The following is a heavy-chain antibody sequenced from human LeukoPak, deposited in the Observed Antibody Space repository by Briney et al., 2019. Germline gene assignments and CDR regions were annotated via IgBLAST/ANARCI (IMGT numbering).Heavy chain of an antibody. CDR1: GYTFTSYG. J-gene: IGHJ4*02. V-gene: IGHV1-18*01. D-gene: IGHD3-16*01. CDR3: ARDYAPIDY. Sequence: ASVKVSCKASGYTFTSYGISWVRQAPGQRGEWMGWISAYNGNKNYAQKLQGRVTMTTDTSTSTAYMELRSMRSDDTAVYYCARDYAPIDYWGQGTLVTASS. CDR2: ISAYNGNK.